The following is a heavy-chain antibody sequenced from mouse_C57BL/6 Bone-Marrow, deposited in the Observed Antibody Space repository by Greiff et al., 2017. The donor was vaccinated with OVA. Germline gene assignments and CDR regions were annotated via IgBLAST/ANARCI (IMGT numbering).Heavy chain of an antibody. CDR3: ACRDGGGYFDY. CDR2: IDPSDSDT. Sequence: QVQLQQPGAELVRPGSSVKLSCKASGYTFTSSWMHWVKQRPIQGLEWIGNIDPSDSDTHYNQKFKDKATLTVDKSSSTAYMQLSSLTSEDSAVYYCACRDGGGYFDYWGQGTTLTVSS. CDR1: GYTFTSSW. V-gene: IGHV1-52*01. J-gene: IGHJ2*01. D-gene: IGHD1-1*02.